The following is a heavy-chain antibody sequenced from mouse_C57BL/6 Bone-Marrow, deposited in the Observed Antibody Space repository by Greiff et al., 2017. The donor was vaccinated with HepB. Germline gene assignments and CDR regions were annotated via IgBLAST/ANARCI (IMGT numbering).Heavy chain of an antibody. CDR3: ARQGYYYGSSFRYFDV. Sequence: EVHLVESGGGLVKPGGSLKLSCAASGFTFSDYGMHWVRQAPEKGLEWVAYISSGSSTIYYADTVKGRFTISRDNAKNTLFLQMTSLRSEDTAMYYCARQGYYYGSSFRYFDVWGTGTTVTVSS. D-gene: IGHD1-1*01. CDR1: GFTFSDYG. CDR2: ISSGSSTI. V-gene: IGHV5-17*01. J-gene: IGHJ1*03.